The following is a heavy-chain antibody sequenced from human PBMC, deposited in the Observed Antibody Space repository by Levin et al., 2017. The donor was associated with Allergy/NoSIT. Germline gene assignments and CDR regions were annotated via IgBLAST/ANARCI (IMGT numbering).Heavy chain of an antibody. Sequence: GESLKISCAASGFTFSDHYIDWVRQAPGMRLEWVGRIRNKVHSYSTELAASGKGRFTISRDDSKNSVYLQMNSLITEDTTVYECGRGRPYLPCDYWGQGTVVTGSS. D-gene: IGHD6-25*01. CDR3: GRGRPYLPCDY. V-gene: IGHV3-72*01. CDR1: GFTFSDHY. J-gene: IGHJ4*02. CDR2: IRNKVHSYST.